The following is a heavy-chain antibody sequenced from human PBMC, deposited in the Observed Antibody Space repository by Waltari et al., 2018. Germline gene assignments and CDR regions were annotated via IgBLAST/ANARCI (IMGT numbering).Heavy chain of an antibody. CDR3: ARKAGSGYPYGPFYYDN. V-gene: IGHV3-74*01. CDR2: INVDGGYI. CDR1: GFGFGGYW. Sequence: EVHLAESGGGVVQPGGSRRLACKGSGFGFGGYWLTWVRQASGKGLGWGSRINVDGGYISYGDSVKGRFTISRDNAKNTVFLQLNSLRADDTAVYFCARKAGSGYPYGPFYYDNWGQGTLVTVSS. J-gene: IGHJ4*02. D-gene: IGHD5-12*01.